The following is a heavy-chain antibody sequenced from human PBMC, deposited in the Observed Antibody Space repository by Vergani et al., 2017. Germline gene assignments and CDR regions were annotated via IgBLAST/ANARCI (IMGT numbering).Heavy chain of an antibody. CDR2: IKSKTDGGTT. V-gene: IGHV3-15*01. CDR1: GFTFSNAW. Sequence: EVQLVESGGGLVKPGGSLRLSCAASGFTFSNAWMSWVRQAPGKGLEWVGRIKSKTDGGTTDYAAPVKGRFTISRDDSKSIAYLQMNNLQTEDTAMYYCVRDQVTMLRGSDALDIWGQGTMVTVSS. J-gene: IGHJ3*02. D-gene: IGHD3-10*01. CDR3: VRDQVTMLRGSDALDI.